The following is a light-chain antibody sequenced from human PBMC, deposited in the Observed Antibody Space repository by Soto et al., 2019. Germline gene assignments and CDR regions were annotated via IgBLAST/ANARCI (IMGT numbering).Light chain of an antibody. CDR3: QQYGSSPRT. CDR2: DTS. J-gene: IGKJ1*01. V-gene: IGKV3-15*01. Sequence: EVVMTQSPATLSVSPGEGVTLSCRASQGIGDTLAWYQHKPGQTPRLLIYDTSTRATGVPARFSGSRSGPEFTLTINSLEPEDSAVYYCQQYGSSPRTFVQGTKVDIK. CDR1: QGIGDT.